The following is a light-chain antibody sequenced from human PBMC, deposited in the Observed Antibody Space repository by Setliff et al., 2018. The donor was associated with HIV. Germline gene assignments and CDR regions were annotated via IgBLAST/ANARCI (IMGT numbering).Light chain of an antibody. J-gene: IGLJ3*02. CDR3: CSYGGSTRVWV. CDR2: EVT. V-gene: IGLV2-23*02. CDR1: SSDIGRYNL. Sequence: QSVLTQPASVSGSPGQSITISCTGTSSDIGRYNLVSWYQQYPGKAPKLMIYEVTKRPSGVSSRFSGSKSGNTASLTISGLQTEDEADYYCCSYGGSTRVWVFGGGTKVTVL.